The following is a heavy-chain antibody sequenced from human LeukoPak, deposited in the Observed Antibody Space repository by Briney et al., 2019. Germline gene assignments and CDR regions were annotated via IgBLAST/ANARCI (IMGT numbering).Heavy chain of an antibody. Sequence: HSGGSLRLSCEASGLAFRNFAMSWVRQAPGKGLEWVSGMTGSDGSSYYADSVKGRFTISRDNAKNALYLQMNSLRADDTALYYCAKMKGQRLNDYCMDVWGKGTTVTVSS. J-gene: IGHJ6*03. CDR2: MTGSDGSS. CDR3: AKMKGQRLNDYCMDV. V-gene: IGHV3-23*01. CDR1: GLAFRNFA.